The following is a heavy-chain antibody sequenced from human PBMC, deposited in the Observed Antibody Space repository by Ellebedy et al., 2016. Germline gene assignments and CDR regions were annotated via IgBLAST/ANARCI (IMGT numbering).Heavy chain of an antibody. CDR1: GFTFSSYA. V-gene: IGHV3-23*01. Sequence: GGSLRLSXAASGFTFSSYAMSWVRQAPGKGLEWVSAISGSGGSTYYADSVKGRFTISRDNSKNTLYLQMNSLRAEDTAVYYCARGVRDSSGYYLDYWGQGTLVTVSS. CDR2: ISGSGGST. J-gene: IGHJ4*02. D-gene: IGHD3-22*01. CDR3: ARGVRDSSGYYLDY.